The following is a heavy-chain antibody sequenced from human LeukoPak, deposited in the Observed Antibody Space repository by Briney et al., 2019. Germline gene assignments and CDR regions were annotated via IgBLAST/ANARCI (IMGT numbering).Heavy chain of an antibody. CDR3: AKVPGGGDSFYYYYGMDV. CDR2: ISGSGGST. V-gene: IGHV3-23*01. CDR1: GFTFSSYA. J-gene: IGHJ6*02. Sequence: GGSLRLSCAASGFTFSSYAMSWVRQAPGKGLEWVSAISGSGGSTYYADSVKGRFTISRDNSKNTLYLQMNSLRAEDAAVYYCAKVPGGGDSFYYYYGMDVWGQGTTVTVSS. D-gene: IGHD2-21*02.